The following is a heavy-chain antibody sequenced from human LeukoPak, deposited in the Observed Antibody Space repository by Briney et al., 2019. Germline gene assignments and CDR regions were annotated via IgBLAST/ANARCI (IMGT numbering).Heavy chain of an antibody. D-gene: IGHD1-7*01. CDR1: GYTFTGYY. Sequence: ASVKVSCKASGYTFTGYYMHWVRQAPGQGLEWMGWINPNSGGTNYAQKFQGRVTMTRDTSISTAYMELSRLRSDDTAVDYWAGGESDGNYFYGFDPWGQGTLVKVSS. V-gene: IGHV1-2*02. CDR3: AGGESDGNYFYGFDP. J-gene: IGHJ5*02. CDR2: INPNSGGT.